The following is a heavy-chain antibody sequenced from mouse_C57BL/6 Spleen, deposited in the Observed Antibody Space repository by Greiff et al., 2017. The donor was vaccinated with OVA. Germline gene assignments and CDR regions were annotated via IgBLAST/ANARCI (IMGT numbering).Heavy chain of an antibody. CDR3: ARGYYYGSSGAMDY. CDR2: IDPANGNT. V-gene: IGHV14-3*01. Sequence: VQLKESVAELVRPGASVKLSCTASGFNIKNTYMHWVKQRPEQGLEWIGRIDPANGNTKYAPKFQGKATITADTSSNTAYLQLSSLTSEDTAIYYCARGYYYGSSGAMDYWGQGTSVTVSS. CDR1: GFNIKNTY. J-gene: IGHJ4*01. D-gene: IGHD1-1*01.